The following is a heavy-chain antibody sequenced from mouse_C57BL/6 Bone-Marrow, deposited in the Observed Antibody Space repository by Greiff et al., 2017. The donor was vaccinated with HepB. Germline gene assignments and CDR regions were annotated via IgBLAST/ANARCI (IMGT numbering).Heavy chain of an antibody. Sequence: EVQGVESGGGLVKPGGSLKLSCAASGFTFSDYGMHWVRQAPGKGLEWVAYISSGSSTIYYADTVKGRFTISRDNAKNTLFLQRTSLRSEDTAMYYCARITTVVATGAMDYWGQGTSVTVSS. D-gene: IGHD1-1*01. CDR2: ISSGSSTI. CDR3: ARITTVVATGAMDY. CDR1: GFTFSDYG. V-gene: IGHV5-17*01. J-gene: IGHJ4*01.